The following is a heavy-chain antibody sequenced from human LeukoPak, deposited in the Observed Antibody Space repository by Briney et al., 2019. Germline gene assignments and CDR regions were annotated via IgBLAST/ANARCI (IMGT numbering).Heavy chain of an antibody. CDR3: ARVGRWLANAFDI. Sequence: GGSLRLSCAASGFTFSSYSMNWVRQAPGKGLEWVSSISSSSSYIYYADSVKGRFTISRDNAKNSLYLQMNSLRAEDTAVYYCARVGRWLANAFDIWGQGTMVTVSS. CDR2: ISSSSSYI. V-gene: IGHV3-21*01. D-gene: IGHD6-19*01. J-gene: IGHJ3*02. CDR1: GFTFSSYS.